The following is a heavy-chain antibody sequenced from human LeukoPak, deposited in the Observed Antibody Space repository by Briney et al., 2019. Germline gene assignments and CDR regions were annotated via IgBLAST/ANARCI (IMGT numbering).Heavy chain of an antibody. CDR3: ARGQQVAYCGGDCYSNPYYYYYYMDV. CDR2: MNPNSGNT. Sequence: GASVKVSCKASGYTFTSYDINWVRQATGQGREWMGWMNPNSGNTGYAQKFQGRVTMTRNTSISTAYMELSSLRSEDTAVYYCARGQQVAYCGGDCYSNPYYYYYYMDVWGKGTTVTISS. CDR1: GYTFTSYD. J-gene: IGHJ6*03. V-gene: IGHV1-8*01. D-gene: IGHD2-21*02.